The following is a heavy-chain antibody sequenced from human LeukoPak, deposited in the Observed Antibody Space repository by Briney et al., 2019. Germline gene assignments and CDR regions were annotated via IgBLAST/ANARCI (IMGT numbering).Heavy chain of an antibody. CDR3: ARVSPNTVTTPQYLDY. Sequence: GGSLRLSCAASGFTFSSYWMSWVRQAPGKGLEWVANIKQDGSEKYYVDSVKGRFTISRDNAKNSLYLQMNSLRAEDTAVYYCARVSPNTVTTPQYLDYWGQGTLVTVSS. D-gene: IGHD4-17*01. CDR2: IKQDGSEK. CDR1: GFTFSSYW. V-gene: IGHV3-7*01. J-gene: IGHJ4*02.